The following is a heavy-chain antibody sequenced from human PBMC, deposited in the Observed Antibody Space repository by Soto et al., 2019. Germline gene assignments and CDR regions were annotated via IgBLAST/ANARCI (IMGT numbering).Heavy chain of an antibody. D-gene: IGHD4-17*01. V-gene: IGHV1-8*01. CDR3: ARDDSGGTPGS. Sequence: QVQLVQSGAEVKKPGASVKLSCKASGYTFTSYDITWVRQATGQGLEWMGWMNPNSGNTGCAQKFQGRVTMTRNTSISTAYMELSTLRSEYTAVYYSARDDSGGTPGSWGQGTLVTVSS. CDR2: MNPNSGNT. J-gene: IGHJ5*02. CDR1: GYTFTSYD.